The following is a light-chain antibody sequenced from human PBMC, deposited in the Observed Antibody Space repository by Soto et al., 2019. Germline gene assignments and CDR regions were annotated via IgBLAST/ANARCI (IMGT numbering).Light chain of an antibody. CDR2: GAS. J-gene: IGKJ5*01. CDR1: QAVSSSY. CDR3: QLYGSSLIT. V-gene: IGKV3-20*01. Sequence: NVLKQSPGTLSLSPGERATLSCWASQAVSSSYLAWYQQKRGQAPRLLIHGASRRATGIPDRFSGSGSGTDFTLAISRLEPEDFAVYYCQLYGSSLITFGQGTRLEIK.